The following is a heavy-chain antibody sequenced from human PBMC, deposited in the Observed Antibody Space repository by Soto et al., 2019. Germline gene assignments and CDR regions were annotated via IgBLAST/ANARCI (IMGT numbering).Heavy chain of an antibody. D-gene: IGHD6-13*01. J-gene: IGHJ6*03. Sequence: EVQLVESGGGLVQPGRSLRLSCAASGFTFDDYAMHWVRQAPGKGLEWVSGISWNSGSIGYADSVKGRFTISRDNAKNSLYLQMNSLRAEDTALYYCAKDGEQLVPFYYYYMDVWGKGTTVTVSS. V-gene: IGHV3-9*01. CDR3: AKDGEQLVPFYYYYMDV. CDR1: GFTFDDYA. CDR2: ISWNSGSI.